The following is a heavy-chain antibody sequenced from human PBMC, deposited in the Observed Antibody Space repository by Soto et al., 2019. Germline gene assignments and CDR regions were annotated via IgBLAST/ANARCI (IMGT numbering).Heavy chain of an antibody. D-gene: IGHD3-3*01. CDR1: GDSVSSNSAA. CDR2: TYYRSKWYN. Sequence: KQSQTLSLTCAISGDSVSSNSAAWNWIRQSPSRGLEWLGRTYYRSKWYNDYAVSVKSRITINPDTSKNQFSLQLNSVTPEDTAVYYCARGDWRITIFGVDNYYYYMDVWGKGTTVTVSS. J-gene: IGHJ6*03. CDR3: ARGDWRITIFGVDNYYYYMDV. V-gene: IGHV6-1*01.